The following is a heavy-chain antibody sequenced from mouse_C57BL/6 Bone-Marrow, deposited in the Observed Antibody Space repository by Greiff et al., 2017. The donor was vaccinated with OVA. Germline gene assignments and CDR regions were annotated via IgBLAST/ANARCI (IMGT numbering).Heavy chain of an antibody. CDR2: ISYDGSN. CDR3: ARNYGSSYVYFDV. CDR1: GYSITSGYY. Sequence: EVKLVESGPGLVKPSQSLSLTCSVTGYSITSGYYWNWIRQFPGNKLEWMGYISYDGSNNYNPSLKNRISITRDTSKNQFFLKLNSVTTEDTATYYCARNYGSSYVYFDVWGTGTTVTVSS. D-gene: IGHD1-1*01. V-gene: IGHV3-6*01. J-gene: IGHJ1*03.